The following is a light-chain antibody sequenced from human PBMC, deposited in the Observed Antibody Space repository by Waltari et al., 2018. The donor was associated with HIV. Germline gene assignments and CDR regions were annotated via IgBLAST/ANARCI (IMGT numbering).Light chain of an antibody. Sequence: QSVLTQPPSASGTPGQSVSISCSGSRSNIASTYVYWYQHLPGTTPKVVIYRSDQRPSGVPDRFSGSNSGTSASLAISGLRSEDEAHYYCASWDDNLSGWVFGGGTKLTVL. CDR2: RSD. CDR3: ASWDDNLSGWV. V-gene: IGLV1-47*01. CDR1: RSNIASTY. J-gene: IGLJ3*02.